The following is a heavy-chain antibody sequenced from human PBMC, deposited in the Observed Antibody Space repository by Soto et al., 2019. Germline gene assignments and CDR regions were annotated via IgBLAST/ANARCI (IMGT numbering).Heavy chain of an antibody. CDR2: ISSSSSYI. CDR1: GFPFGSYR. J-gene: IGHJ3*02. CDR3: ARDPMVLAFDI. V-gene: IGHV3-21*01. D-gene: IGHD3-10*01. Sequence: EVQLVESGGGRAKPGGSLSLSCAASGFPFGSYRMTWVGQAPGKGLEWVSSISSSSSYIYYADSVKGRFTISRDNAKNSLYLQMNSLRAEDTAVYYCARDPMVLAFDIWGQGTMVTVSS.